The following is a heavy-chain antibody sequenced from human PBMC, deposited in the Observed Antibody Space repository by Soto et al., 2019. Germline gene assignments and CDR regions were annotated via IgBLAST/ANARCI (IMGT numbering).Heavy chain of an antibody. V-gene: IGHV3-30*18. CDR2: ISYDGSNK. CDR3: AKDAPGYYYDSRETGYFDY. CDR1: GFTFSSYG. Sequence: GGSLRLSCAASGFTFSSYGMHWVRQAPGKGLEWVAVISYDGSNKYYADSVKGRFTISRDNSKNTLYLQMNSLRAEDTAVYYCAKDAPGYYYDSRETGYFDYWGQGTLVTVSS. J-gene: IGHJ4*02. D-gene: IGHD3-22*01.